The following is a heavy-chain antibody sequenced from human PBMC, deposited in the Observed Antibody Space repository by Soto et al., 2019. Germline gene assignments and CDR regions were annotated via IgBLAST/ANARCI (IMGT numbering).Heavy chain of an antibody. V-gene: IGHV3-30*13. J-gene: IGHJ4*02. CDR3: ARVPPDFSGRECCSAN. Sequence: GGSLRLSCTASGFIFGSYVMHWVRQAPGKGLEWVALISYDGTNKYYPDSVKGRFTISRDNPRNMLYLEMNSLSAEDTAMYYCARVPPDFSGRECCSANWGQGTTVTVSS. D-gene: IGHD2-21*01. CDR1: GFIFGSYV. CDR2: ISYDGTNK.